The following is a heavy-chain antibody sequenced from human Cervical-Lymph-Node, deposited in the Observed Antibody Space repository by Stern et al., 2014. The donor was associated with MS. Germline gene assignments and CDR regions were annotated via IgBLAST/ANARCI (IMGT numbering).Heavy chain of an antibody. CDR3: ARETLRLLDFLPSAIDY. Sequence: QVQLVQSGPEVKRPGASVKVSCKPSGYTFTDYGISWVRQAPGQGLEWMGWISGYNGNTKYAQKFQGRVTLATDTSTSTAYMELRSLTSDDTAVYYCARETLRLLDFLPSAIDYWGQGTLVTVSS. CDR2: ISGYNGNT. V-gene: IGHV1-18*01. D-gene: IGHD3/OR15-3a*01. CDR1: GYTFTDYG. J-gene: IGHJ4*02.